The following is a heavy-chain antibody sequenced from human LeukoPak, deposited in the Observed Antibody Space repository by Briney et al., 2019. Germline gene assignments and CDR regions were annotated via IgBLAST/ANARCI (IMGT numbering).Heavy chain of an antibody. V-gene: IGHV1-2*02. Sequence: ASVKLSCKASVYTFTGYYIHWVRQAPGQGLELMGLINPNSGGTNYARKFQGRVTMTRETSNSTAYMELSRRRSDDAAVYYCARVEVVATIPFDYWGQGTLVTVSS. CDR1: VYTFTGYY. D-gene: IGHD5-12*01. CDR3: ARVEVVATIPFDY. CDR2: INPNSGGT. J-gene: IGHJ4*02.